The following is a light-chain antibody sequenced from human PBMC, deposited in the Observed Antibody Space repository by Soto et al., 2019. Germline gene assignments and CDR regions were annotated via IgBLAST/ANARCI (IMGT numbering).Light chain of an antibody. V-gene: IGLV2-14*01. Sequence: QSALTQPASVSGSPGQSITISCTGSSSDVGRYNFVSWYRQDPGKAPKLVISGVTNRPSGLSNRFSGSKSDNTASLTISGLQAEDEADYYCSSYTSRGTWVFGGGTKVTVL. CDR1: SSDVGRYNF. J-gene: IGLJ3*02. CDR3: SSYTSRGTWV. CDR2: GVT.